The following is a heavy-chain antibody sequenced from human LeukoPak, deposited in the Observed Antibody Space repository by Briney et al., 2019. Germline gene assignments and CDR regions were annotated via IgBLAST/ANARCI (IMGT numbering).Heavy chain of an antibody. CDR3: ARRGIAVAGYYYGMDV. CDR1: GCIFTSYW. Sequence: GESLQISFQGSGCIFTSYWISWVRPLPGKGLAWMGRIDPSDSYTNYSPSFQGHVTISADKSISTAYLQWSSLKASDTAMYYCARRGIAVAGYYYGMDVWGKGTTVTVSS. J-gene: IGHJ6*04. V-gene: IGHV5-10-1*01. CDR2: IDPSDSYT. D-gene: IGHD6-19*01.